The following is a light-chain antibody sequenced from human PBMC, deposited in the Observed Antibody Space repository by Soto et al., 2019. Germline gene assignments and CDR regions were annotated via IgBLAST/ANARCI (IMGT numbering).Light chain of an antibody. J-gene: IGKJ1*01. CDR3: QQCFWHWT. CDR1: QYINTR. Sequence: EIVLTQSPATLSSFPGDRVTLSCRASQYINTRLAWYQHRPGQAPRLLIYQTSIRAAGIPARFSASGSGTDFTLSITSLQPDDFATYYCQQCFWHWTFGQGTKVDIK. V-gene: IGKV3-11*01. CDR2: QTS.